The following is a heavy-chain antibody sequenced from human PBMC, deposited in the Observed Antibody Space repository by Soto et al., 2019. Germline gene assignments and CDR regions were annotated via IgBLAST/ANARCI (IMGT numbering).Heavy chain of an antibody. J-gene: IGHJ4*02. Sequence: QLLESGPGLVKPSETLSLTCTVSGGSISSSSYYWGWIRQPPGKGLEWIGSIYYSGSTYYNPSLKSRVTISVDTSKNQFSLKLSSVTAADTAVYYCARVYGDYVPNYFDYWGQGTLVTVSS. CDR3: ARVYGDYVPNYFDY. CDR1: GGSISSSSYY. D-gene: IGHD4-17*01. CDR2: IYYSGST. V-gene: IGHV4-39*01.